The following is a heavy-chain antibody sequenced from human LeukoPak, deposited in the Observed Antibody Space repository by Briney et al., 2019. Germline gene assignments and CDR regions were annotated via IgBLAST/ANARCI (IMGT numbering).Heavy chain of an antibody. J-gene: IGHJ5*02. Sequence: NPSETLSLTCTVSGGSISSNSYYWGWIRPPPGKGLEWVGSIYYSGSTYFNPSLKSRVTISVDTSKNQFSLKLSSVTAADTAVYYCASSFFVASWWFDPWGQGTLVTVSS. D-gene: IGHD3-16*02. CDR1: GGSISSNSYY. V-gene: IGHV4-39*07. CDR3: ASSFFVASWWFDP. CDR2: IYYSGST.